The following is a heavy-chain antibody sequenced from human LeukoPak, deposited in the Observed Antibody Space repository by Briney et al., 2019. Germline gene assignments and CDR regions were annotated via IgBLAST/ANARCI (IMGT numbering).Heavy chain of an antibody. D-gene: IGHD3-22*01. CDR2: ISGSGGST. Sequence: GGSLRLSCAASGFTFSSYAMSWARQAPGKGLEWVSAISGSGGSTYYADSVKGRFTISRDNSKNTLYLQMNSLRAEDTAVYYCAKDFYSSGYYYKAFDIWGQGTMVTVSS. J-gene: IGHJ3*02. CDR3: AKDFYSSGYYYKAFDI. V-gene: IGHV3-23*01. CDR1: GFTFSSYA.